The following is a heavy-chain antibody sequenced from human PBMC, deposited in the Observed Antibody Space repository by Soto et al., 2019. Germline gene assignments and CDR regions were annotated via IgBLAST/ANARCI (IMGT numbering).Heavy chain of an antibody. Sequence: GGSLRLSCAASGFTFSSYGMHWVRQAPGKGLEWVAVIWYDGSNKYYADSVKGRFTISRDNSKNTLYLQMNSLRAEDTAVYYCARDGPMITMVRGVIGSASYYFDYWGQGTLVTVSS. J-gene: IGHJ4*02. V-gene: IGHV3-33*01. CDR1: GFTFSSYG. CDR3: ARDGPMITMVRGVIGSASYYFDY. CDR2: IWYDGSNK. D-gene: IGHD3-10*01.